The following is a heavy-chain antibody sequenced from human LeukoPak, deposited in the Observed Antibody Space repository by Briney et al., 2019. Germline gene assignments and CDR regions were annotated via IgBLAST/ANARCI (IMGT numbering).Heavy chain of an antibody. Sequence: PGGTLRLSCAASGFIFSSYGMSWVRQAPGKGLEWVSAISGSGGSTYYADSVKGRFTISRDNSKNTLYLQMNSLRAEDTAVYYCAKDDSPGYSSGWWPGGHFDYWGQGTLVTVSS. CDR2: ISGSGGST. V-gene: IGHV3-23*01. D-gene: IGHD6-19*01. J-gene: IGHJ4*02. CDR3: AKDDSPGYSSGWWPGGHFDY. CDR1: GFIFSSYG.